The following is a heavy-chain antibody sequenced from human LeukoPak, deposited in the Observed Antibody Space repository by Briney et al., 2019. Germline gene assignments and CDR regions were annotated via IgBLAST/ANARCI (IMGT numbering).Heavy chain of an antibody. CDR3: ATGRRYFDY. V-gene: IGHV3-13*01. D-gene: IGHD1-14*01. J-gene: IGHJ4*02. Sequence: PGRSLRLSCAASGFTFSSYAMHWVRQPTGKGLEWVSAIGTAGDTYSPASVKGRFTISRENAKNSLYLQMNSLRAGDTAVYYCATGRRYFDYWGQGTLVTVSS. CDR1: GFTFSSYA. CDR2: IGTAGDT.